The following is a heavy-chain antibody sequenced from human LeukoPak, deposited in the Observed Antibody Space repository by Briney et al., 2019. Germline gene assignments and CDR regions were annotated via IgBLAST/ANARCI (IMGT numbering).Heavy chain of an antibody. Sequence: SETLSLTCTVSGGSISSYYWSWIRQPPGKGLEWIGEINHSGSTNYNPSLKSRVTISVDTSKNQFSLKLSSVTAADTAVYYCARTLPRFDPWGQGTLVTVSS. J-gene: IGHJ5*02. V-gene: IGHV4-34*01. CDR1: GGSISSYY. CDR3: ARTLPRFDP. CDR2: INHSGST.